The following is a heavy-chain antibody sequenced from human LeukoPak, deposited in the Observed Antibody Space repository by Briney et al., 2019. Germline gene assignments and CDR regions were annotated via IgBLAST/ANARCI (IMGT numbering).Heavy chain of an antibody. Sequence: GGSLRLSCAASGFTFSSYWMSWVRQAPGKGLEWVANIKQDGSEKYYVDSVKGRFTISRDNSKNTLYLQMNSLRAEDTAVYYCARIEHYYYYGMDVWGQGTTVTVSS. CDR1: GFTFSSYW. J-gene: IGHJ6*02. V-gene: IGHV3-7*03. CDR2: IKQDGSEK. CDR3: ARIEHYYYYGMDV.